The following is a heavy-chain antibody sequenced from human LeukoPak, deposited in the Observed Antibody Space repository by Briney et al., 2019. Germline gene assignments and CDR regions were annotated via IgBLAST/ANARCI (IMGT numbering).Heavy chain of an antibody. CDR1: GFTFSTYA. CDR3: AKVAYNWISHGPFDY. CDR2: ISGSGSST. J-gene: IGHJ4*02. D-gene: IGHD1-20*01. V-gene: IGHV3-23*01. Sequence: PGGSLRLSCAASGFTFSTYAMTWVRQAPGQGLEWVSSISGSGSSTYYADSVKGRFTISRDNSKDSLYLQMDSLRAEDTALYYCAKVAYNWISHGPFDYWGQGTLVTVSS.